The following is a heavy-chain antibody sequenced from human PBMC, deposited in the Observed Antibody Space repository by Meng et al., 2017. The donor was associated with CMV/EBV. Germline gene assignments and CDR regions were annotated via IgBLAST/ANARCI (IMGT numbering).Heavy chain of an antibody. CDR2: INHSGST. Sequence: QLELEQGVEGLVEPSETLSLTFAVYGGSFSGYYWSWIRQPPGKGLEWIGEINHSGSTNYNPSLKSRVTISVDTSKNQFSLKLSSVTAADTAVYYCARGGNWFDPWGQGTLVTVSS. CDR1: GGSFSGYY. CDR3: ARGGNWFDP. J-gene: IGHJ5*02. V-gene: IGHV4-34*01.